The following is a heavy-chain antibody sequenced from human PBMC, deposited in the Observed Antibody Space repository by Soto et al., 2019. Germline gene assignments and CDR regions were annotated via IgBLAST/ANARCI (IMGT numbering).Heavy chain of an antibody. Sequence: QVQLVESGGGLVKPGGSLRLSCAASGFTFSDYYMNWIRQAPGKGLEWVSHISRSGAAIYYADSVKGRFTISRDNAKNSLYLQMSSLRPEDTAVYFCARVAGLTIQNWDYWGQGTLVTVSS. D-gene: IGHD3-9*01. J-gene: IGHJ4*02. CDR1: GFTFSDYY. V-gene: IGHV3-11*01. CDR3: ARVAGLTIQNWDY. CDR2: ISRSGAAI.